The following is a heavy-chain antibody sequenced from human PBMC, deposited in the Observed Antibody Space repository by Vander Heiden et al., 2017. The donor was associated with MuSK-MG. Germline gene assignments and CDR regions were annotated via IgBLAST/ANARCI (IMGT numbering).Heavy chain of an antibody. V-gene: IGHV4-59*01. CDR3: ARVVVGAFGYYYGMDV. Sequence: QVQLQESGPGLVKPSETLSLPCTVSGGSISRYYWSWIRQPPGKGLEWIGYIYYSGSTNYNPSLKSRVTISVDTSKNQFSLKLSSVTAADTAVYYCARVVVGAFGYYYGMDVWGQGTTVTVSS. D-gene: IGHD1-26*01. CDR2: IYYSGST. J-gene: IGHJ6*02. CDR1: GGSISRYY.